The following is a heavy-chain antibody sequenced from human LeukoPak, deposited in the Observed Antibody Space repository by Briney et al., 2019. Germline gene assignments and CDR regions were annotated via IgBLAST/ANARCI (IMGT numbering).Heavy chain of an antibody. D-gene: IGHD3-10*01. V-gene: IGHV1-69*04. J-gene: IGHJ4*02. Sequence: APVKVSCKASGGTFSSYAISWVRQAPGQGLEWMGRIIPILGIANYAQKFQGRVTITADKSASTAYMELSSLRSEDTAVYYCARDYYGSGSYILMGFDYWGQGTLVTVSS. CDR1: GGTFSSYA. CDR2: IIPILGIA. CDR3: ARDYYGSGSYILMGFDY.